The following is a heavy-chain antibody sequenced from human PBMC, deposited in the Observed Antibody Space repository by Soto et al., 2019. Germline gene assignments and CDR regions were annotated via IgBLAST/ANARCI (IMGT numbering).Heavy chain of an antibody. D-gene: IGHD2-8*01. CDR1: GFSLTTSGVG. J-gene: IGHJ4*02. V-gene: IGHV2-5*02. CDR3: ARPPATAAGKPPMVFCTFAY. CDR2: VYWDDDK. Sequence: QITLKESGPTVVKPTQTLTLTCTFSGFSLTTSGVGVGWIRQPPGKALEWLALVYWDDDKRYSPSLESRLTTPKKPSKNQVFLTIPNRTLPDTATYYCARPPATAAGKPPMVFCTFAYGGQGTLVT.